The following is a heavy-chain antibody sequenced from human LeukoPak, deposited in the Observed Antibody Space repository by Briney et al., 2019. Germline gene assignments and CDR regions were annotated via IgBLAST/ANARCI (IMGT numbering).Heavy chain of an antibody. D-gene: IGHD7-27*01. CDR1: GFPFSSYA. CDR2: ITASSGGT. Sequence: PGGSLRLSCAASGFPFSSYAMGWVRQAPRKGLEWVSAITASSGGTYYADSVKGRFTISRDNAKNSLYLQMNSLRAEDTALYYCAVNWGRHWGQGTLVTVSS. CDR3: AVNWGRH. J-gene: IGHJ4*02. V-gene: IGHV3-23*01.